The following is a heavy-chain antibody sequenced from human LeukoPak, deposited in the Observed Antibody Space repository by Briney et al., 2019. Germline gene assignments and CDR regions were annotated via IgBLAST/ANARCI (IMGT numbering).Heavy chain of an antibody. D-gene: IGHD6-19*01. V-gene: IGHV5-10-1*01. Sequence: GESLQISCKGSGYNLTSYWISWVRQMPGKGLEWMGRINPSDSYTNYNPSFQGHGAFSVDKSIATAYLQWTTLKASDTAMYYCARGGWLDDYWGQGTLVTVSS. CDR2: INPSDSYT. CDR3: ARGGWLDDY. J-gene: IGHJ4*02. CDR1: GYNLTSYW.